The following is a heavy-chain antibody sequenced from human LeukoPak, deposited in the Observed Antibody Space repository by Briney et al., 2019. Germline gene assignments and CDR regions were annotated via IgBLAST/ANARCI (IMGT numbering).Heavy chain of an antibody. CDR3: AREWVSSWPQRNYFDC. Sequence: GGSLRLSCAASGFTFSSYSMNWVRQAPGKGLEWVSSISSSSSYIYYADSVKGRFTISRDNAKNSLYLQMNSLRAEDTAVYYCAREWVSSWPQRNYFDCWGQGTLVTVSS. CDR1: GFTFSSYS. V-gene: IGHV3-21*01. CDR2: ISSSSSYI. J-gene: IGHJ4*02. D-gene: IGHD6-13*01.